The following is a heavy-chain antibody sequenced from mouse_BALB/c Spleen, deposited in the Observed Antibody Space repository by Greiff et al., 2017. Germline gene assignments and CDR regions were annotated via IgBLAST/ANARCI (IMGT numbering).Heavy chain of an antibody. CDR1: GYSITSDYA. V-gene: IGHV3-2*02. CDR3: ARNPLITTVVAHWYFDV. Sequence: EVKLQESGPGLVKPSQSLSLTCTVTGYSITSDYAWNWIRQFPGNKLEWMGYISYSGSTSYNPSLKSRISITRDTSKNQFFLQLNSVTTEDTATYYCARNPLITTVVAHWYFDVWGAGTTVTVSS. D-gene: IGHD1-1*01. J-gene: IGHJ1*01. CDR2: ISYSGST.